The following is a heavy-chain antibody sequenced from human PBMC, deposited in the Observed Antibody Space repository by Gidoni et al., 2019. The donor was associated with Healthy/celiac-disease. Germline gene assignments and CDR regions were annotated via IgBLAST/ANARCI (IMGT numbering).Heavy chain of an antibody. J-gene: IGHJ6*02. Sequence: EVQLVESGGGLVKPGGSLRLSCAASGFTFSSYSMNWVRQAPGKGLEWVSSISSSSSYIYYADSVKGRFTISRDNAKNSLYLQMNSLRAEDTAVYYCARDRVIYDILTGMDVWGQGTTVTVSS. CDR1: GFTFSSYS. CDR3: ARDRVIYDILTGMDV. D-gene: IGHD3-9*01. V-gene: IGHV3-21*01. CDR2: ISSSSSYI.